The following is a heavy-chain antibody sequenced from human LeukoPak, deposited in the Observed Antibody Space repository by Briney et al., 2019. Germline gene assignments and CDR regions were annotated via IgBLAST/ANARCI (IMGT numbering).Heavy chain of an antibody. CDR1: GGSISSSSYY. CDR3: ARGSDDYVWGSYLGPGAFDI. D-gene: IGHD3-16*01. Sequence: SETLSLTCTVSGGSISSSSYYWGWIRQPPGKGLEWIGSIYYSGSTYYNPSLKSRVTISVDTSKNQFSLKLSSVTAADTAVYYCARGSDDYVWGSYLGPGAFDIWGQGTMVTVSS. CDR2: IYYSGST. V-gene: IGHV4-39*07. J-gene: IGHJ3*02.